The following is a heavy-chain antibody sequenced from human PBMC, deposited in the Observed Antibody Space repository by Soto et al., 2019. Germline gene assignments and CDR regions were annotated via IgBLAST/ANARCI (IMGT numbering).Heavy chain of an antibody. CDR3: AGGSGWESGT. J-gene: IGHJ5*02. V-gene: IGHV3-7*05. Sequence: EVQLVESGGGLVQPGGSLRLSCAVSEFTFSTYWMTWVRQAPGKGLEWVANIEEDGGEKNYPESVRGRFTISRDNAKKSLYLEMNSLRTDDTAVYYCAGGSGWESGTWGQGTLVTVSS. CDR2: IEEDGGEK. CDR1: EFTFSTYW. D-gene: IGHD6-19*01.